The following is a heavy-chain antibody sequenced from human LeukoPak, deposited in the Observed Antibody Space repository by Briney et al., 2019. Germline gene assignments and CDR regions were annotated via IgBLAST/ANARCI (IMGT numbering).Heavy chain of an antibody. Sequence: TLSLTCTVSGDSLTTDDSFWSWIRQFPGKGLEWIGYIHYRGTTNYNPSLKSRLSMSIDMSKDQFSLNLTSVTAADTAIYYCARDGYINDAFDIWGQGIVVTVSS. J-gene: IGHJ3*02. CDR3: ARDGYINDAFDI. V-gene: IGHV4-31*03. CDR1: GDSLTTDDSF. D-gene: IGHD1-1*01. CDR2: IHYRGTT.